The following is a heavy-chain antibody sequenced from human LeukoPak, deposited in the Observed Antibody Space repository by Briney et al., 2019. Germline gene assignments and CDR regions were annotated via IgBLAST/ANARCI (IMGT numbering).Heavy chain of an antibody. V-gene: IGHV2-5*02. Sequence: KESGPTLVEPTQTLTLTCTFSGFSLRTSGVAVGWIRQPPGKALEWLALIYWDDDKRYSPSLKSRLTITKDTSKNQVVLTMTNMDPVDTATYYCAHRKDIVGATGAFDIWGQGTMVTVS. D-gene: IGHD1-26*01. CDR1: GFSLRTSGVA. CDR3: AHRKDIVGATGAFDI. CDR2: IYWDDDK. J-gene: IGHJ3*02.